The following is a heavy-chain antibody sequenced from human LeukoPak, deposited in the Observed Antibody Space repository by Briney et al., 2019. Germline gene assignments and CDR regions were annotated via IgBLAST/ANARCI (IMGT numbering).Heavy chain of an antibody. J-gene: IGHJ6*02. CDR2: ISYGGSNK. D-gene: IGHD5-18*01. CDR3: AKDLSLDSYGDDYYGMDV. CDR1: GFTFSSYG. V-gene: IGHV3-30*18. Sequence: GGSLRLSCAASGFTFSSYGMQWVRQAPGKGLEWVAVISYGGSNKYYADSVKGRFTISRDNSKNTLYLQMNSLRAEDTAVYYCAKDLSLDSYGDDYYGMDVWGQGTTVTVSS.